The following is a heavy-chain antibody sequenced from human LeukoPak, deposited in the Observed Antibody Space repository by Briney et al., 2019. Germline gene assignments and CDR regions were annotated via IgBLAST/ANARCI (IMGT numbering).Heavy chain of an antibody. Sequence: GASVKVSCKASGYTFTDYYLHWVRQAPGQGLEWMGWINPTTGDTNYAQKFQGRVTMTRDTSISTAYMELSRLRSDDTAVYYCATPPLGYCSGDSCDTDYWGQGTLVTVSS. D-gene: IGHD2-15*01. CDR1: GYTFTDYY. J-gene: IGHJ4*02. V-gene: IGHV1-2*02. CDR3: ATPPLGYCSGDSCDTDY. CDR2: INPTTGDT.